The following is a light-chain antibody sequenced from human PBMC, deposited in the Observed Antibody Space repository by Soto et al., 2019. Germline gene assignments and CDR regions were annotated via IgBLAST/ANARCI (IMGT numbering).Light chain of an antibody. J-gene: IGKJ1*01. CDR3: QQYQSYSET. CDR1: QSVSTR. Sequence: DIQMTQSPSTLSASVGERVTITCRASQSVSTRLAWYQQKPGKAPKLLIYDASSLQTGVPSRFSGSGSGAEFTLTISSLQPDDFASYYCQQYQSYSETFGHGTKVEIK. CDR2: DAS. V-gene: IGKV1-5*01.